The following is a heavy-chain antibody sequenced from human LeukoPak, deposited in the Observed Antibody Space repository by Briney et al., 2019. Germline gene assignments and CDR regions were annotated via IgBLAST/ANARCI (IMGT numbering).Heavy chain of an antibody. CDR1: GFSFSTYG. J-gene: IGHJ3*01. Sequence: GGSLRLSCAVSGFSFSTYGMSRVRQAPGKGLECVSGISGSGARKDYADSVKGRFTISRDNAKNTLYLQMSSLRVEDTAVYYCAKGSREWELLDAFDFWGQGTMVTVSS. CDR3: AKGSREWELLDAFDF. CDR2: ISGSGARK. V-gene: IGHV3-23*01. D-gene: IGHD1-26*01.